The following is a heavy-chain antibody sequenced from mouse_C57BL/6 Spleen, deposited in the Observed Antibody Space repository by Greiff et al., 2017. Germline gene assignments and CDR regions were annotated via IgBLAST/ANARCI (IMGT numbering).Heavy chain of an antibody. CDR2: IYPGDGDT. Sequence: QVQLQQSGPELVKPGASVKISCKASGYAFSSSWMNWVKQRPGKGLEWIGRIYPGDGDTNYNGKFKGKATLTADKSSSTAYMQLSSLTSEDSAVXFCAQYYGSEDYWGQGTTLTVSS. D-gene: IGHD1-1*01. V-gene: IGHV1-82*01. CDR1: GYAFSSSW. CDR3: AQYYGSEDY. J-gene: IGHJ2*01.